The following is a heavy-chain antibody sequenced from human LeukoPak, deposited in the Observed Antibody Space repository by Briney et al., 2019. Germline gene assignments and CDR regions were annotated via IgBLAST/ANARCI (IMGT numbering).Heavy chain of an antibody. CDR1: GFTVSSNY. V-gene: IGHV3-66*01. D-gene: IGHD2-15*01. CDR2: IYSGRRT. J-gene: IGHJ4*02. CDR3: ASRYCSGGSCYSYFDY. Sequence: GGSLRLSCAASGFTVSSNYMSWVCQAPGKGLEWVSVIYSGRRTYYADSVKGRFTISRDNSKNTLYLQMNSLRAEDTAVYYCASRYCSGGSCYSYFDYWGQGTLVTVSS.